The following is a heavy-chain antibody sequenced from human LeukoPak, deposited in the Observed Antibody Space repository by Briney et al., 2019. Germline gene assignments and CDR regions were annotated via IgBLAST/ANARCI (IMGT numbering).Heavy chain of an antibody. J-gene: IGHJ6*03. CDR2: ISGSGGST. D-gene: IGHD1-26*01. Sequence: GGSLRLSCAASGFTFSSYAMSWVRQAPGKGLEWVSAISGSGGSTYYADSVKGRFTISRDNSKNTLYLQMNSLRAEDTAVYYCAKDMVDQWGYYYMDVWGKGTTVTVSS. V-gene: IGHV3-23*01. CDR3: AKDMVDQWGYYYMDV. CDR1: GFTFSSYA.